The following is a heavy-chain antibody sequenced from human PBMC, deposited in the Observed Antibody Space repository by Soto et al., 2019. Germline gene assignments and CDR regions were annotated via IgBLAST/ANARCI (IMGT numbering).Heavy chain of an antibody. CDR3: ARDRGPPTAVPSYYYYYYVMDV. Sequence: QVQLVQSGAEVKKPVSSVKVSCKASGGTFSSYAISWVRQAPGQGLEWMGGIIPIFGTANYAQKFQGRVTITADESTITAYRELSSLRSEDTAVYYCARDRGPPTAVPSYYYYYYVMDVWGQGSTVTVSS. J-gene: IGHJ6*01. D-gene: IGHD3-10*01. CDR1: GGTFSSYA. V-gene: IGHV1-69*01. CDR2: IIPIFGTA.